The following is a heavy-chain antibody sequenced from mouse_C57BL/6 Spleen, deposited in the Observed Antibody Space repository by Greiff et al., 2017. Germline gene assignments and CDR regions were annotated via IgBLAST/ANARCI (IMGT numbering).Heavy chain of an antibody. Sequence: QVQLQQSGAELVRPGSSVKLSCKASGYTFTSYWMHWVKQRPIQGLEWIGKIHPSDSDTNYNQKFKDKATLTVDKSSSTAYMQLSSLTSEDSAVSYCARNDGYPYYFDYWGQGTTLTVSS. CDR1: GYTFTSYW. CDR2: IHPSDSDT. J-gene: IGHJ2*01. CDR3: ARNDGYPYYFDY. V-gene: IGHV1-52*01. D-gene: IGHD2-3*01.